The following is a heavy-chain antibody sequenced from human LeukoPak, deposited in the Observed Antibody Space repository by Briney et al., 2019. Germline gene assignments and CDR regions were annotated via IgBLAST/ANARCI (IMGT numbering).Heavy chain of an antibody. Sequence: ASVKVSCKASGYTFTIHYINWVRQAPGQGLGWMGISNPNSGATDSAQTFKGRLTLTRDTSTSTFYMELSSLRSADTAVYFCSRSEYYGAGSFDYWGQGTLVTVSS. CDR1: GYTFTIHY. D-gene: IGHD3-10*01. J-gene: IGHJ4*02. CDR2: SNPNSGAT. V-gene: IGHV1-46*01. CDR3: SRSEYYGAGSFDY.